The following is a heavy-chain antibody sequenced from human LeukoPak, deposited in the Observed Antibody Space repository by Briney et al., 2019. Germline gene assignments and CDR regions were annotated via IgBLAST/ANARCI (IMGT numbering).Heavy chain of an antibody. V-gene: IGHV1-8*01. CDR3: ARESGYCSSTSCLPGLNWFDP. D-gene: IGHD2-2*01. Sequence: ASVKVSCKASGYTFTSYDINWVRQATGQGLEWMGWMNPSSGNTGYAQKFQGRVTMTRNTSISTAYMELSSLRSDDTAVYYCARESGYCSSTSCLPGLNWFDPWGQGTLVTVSS. CDR1: GYTFTSYD. J-gene: IGHJ5*02. CDR2: MNPSSGNT.